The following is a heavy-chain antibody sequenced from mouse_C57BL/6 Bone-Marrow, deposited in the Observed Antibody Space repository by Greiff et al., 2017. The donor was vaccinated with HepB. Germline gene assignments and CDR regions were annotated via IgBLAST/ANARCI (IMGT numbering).Heavy chain of an antibody. CDR1: GFTFSDYY. Sequence: EVQLVESGGGLVQPGGSLKLSCAASGFTFSDYYMYWVRQTPEKRLEWVAYISNGGGSTYYPDTVKGRFTISRDKAKNTLYLQMSRLKSEDTAMYCCARRSLYDGTFCWYFDVWGTGTTVTVSA. D-gene: IGHD2-1*01. J-gene: IGHJ1*03. CDR2: ISNGGGST. CDR3: ARRSLYDGTFCWYFDV. V-gene: IGHV5-12*01.